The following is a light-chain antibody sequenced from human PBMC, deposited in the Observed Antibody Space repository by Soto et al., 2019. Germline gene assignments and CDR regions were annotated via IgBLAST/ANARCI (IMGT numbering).Light chain of an antibody. J-gene: IGLJ2*01. CDR1: SSNIGNNF. V-gene: IGLV1-47*01. CDR3: AAWDDSLSGVV. Sequence: SVLTQPPSASGTPGQRVTISCSGSSSNIGNNFAYWYQQLPGTAPKLLIYRNAQRPSGVPDRFSGFKSGTSASLAISGLRSEDEADYYCAAWDDSLSGVVFGGGTKLTVL. CDR2: RNA.